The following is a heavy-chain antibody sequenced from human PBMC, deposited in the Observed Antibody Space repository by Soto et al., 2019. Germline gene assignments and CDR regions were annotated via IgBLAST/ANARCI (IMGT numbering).Heavy chain of an antibody. Sequence: SETLSLTCTVSGGSTSSYYWSWIRQPPGKGLEWIGYIYYSGSTNYNPSLKSRVTISVDTSKNQFSLKLSSVTAADTAVYYCASHSTALDCWGQGTLVPVSS. CDR3: ASHSTALDC. CDR2: IYYSGST. D-gene: IGHD2-2*01. CDR1: GGSTSSYY. J-gene: IGHJ4*02. V-gene: IGHV4-59*08.